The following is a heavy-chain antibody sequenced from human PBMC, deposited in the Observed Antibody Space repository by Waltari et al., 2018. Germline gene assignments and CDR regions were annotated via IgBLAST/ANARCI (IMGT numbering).Heavy chain of an antibody. V-gene: IGHV1-46*01. Sequence: QVQLVQSGAEVKKPGASVKVSCKASGYTFTSYYMHWVRQAPGKGLEWMGIISPSGGSANYAQKFQGCVTMTSDTATSTFYMVLSSLRSEDTAVYYCASDTTGIGDNWFDPWGQGTLVTVSS. CDR2: ISPSGGSA. D-gene: IGHD1-1*01. CDR3: ASDTTGIGDNWFDP. J-gene: IGHJ5*02. CDR1: GYTFTSYY.